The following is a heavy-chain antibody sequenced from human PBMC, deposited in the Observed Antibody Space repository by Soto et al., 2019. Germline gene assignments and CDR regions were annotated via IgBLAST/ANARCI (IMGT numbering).Heavy chain of an antibody. CDR1: GFSLSTRGVG. Sequence: QITLKESGPTLVKPTQTLTLTCNFSGFSLSTRGVGVGWIRQPPGKALEWLTLIYWDDAKEYSPSLRSRITITKDPSKNHVVLTMTDMAPVETATYYCAQKGGGDRILDYWGQGTLVTVSS. D-gene: IGHD3-16*01. CDR2: IYWDDAK. V-gene: IGHV2-5*02. J-gene: IGHJ4*02. CDR3: AQKGGGDRILDY.